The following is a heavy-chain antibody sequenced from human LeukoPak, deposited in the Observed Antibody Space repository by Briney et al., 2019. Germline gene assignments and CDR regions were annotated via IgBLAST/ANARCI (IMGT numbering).Heavy chain of an antibody. Sequence: PGGSLRLSCAASGFTFSSFWIYWVRHAPGKGLVWVSRIKSDGSETIYADSVKGRFTISRDNAKNTLYLQVDSLRAEDTAVYYCARVRMGDDFNPFDYWGQGTLVTVSS. J-gene: IGHJ4*02. D-gene: IGHD3-16*01. CDR1: GFTFSSFW. CDR3: ARVRMGDDFNPFDY. V-gene: IGHV3-74*01. CDR2: IKSDGSET.